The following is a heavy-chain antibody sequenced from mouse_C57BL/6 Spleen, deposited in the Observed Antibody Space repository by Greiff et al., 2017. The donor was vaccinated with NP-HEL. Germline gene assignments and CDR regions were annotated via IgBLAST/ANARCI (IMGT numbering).Heavy chain of an antibody. CDR3: ARGYGSSYPYYAMDY. J-gene: IGHJ4*01. Sequence: VQLQQSGPELVKPGASVKLSCKASGYTFTSYDINWVKQRPGQGLEWIGWIYPRDGSTKYNEKFKGKATLTVDTSSSTAYMELHSLTSEDSAVYFCARGYGSSYPYYAMDYWGQGTSVTVSS. V-gene: IGHV1-85*01. CDR1: GYTFTSYD. D-gene: IGHD1-1*01. CDR2: IYPRDGST.